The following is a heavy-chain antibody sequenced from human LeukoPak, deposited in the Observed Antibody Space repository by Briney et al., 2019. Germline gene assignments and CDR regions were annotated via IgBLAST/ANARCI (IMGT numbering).Heavy chain of an antibody. CDR2: ISSSSSTI. D-gene: IGHD3-22*01. V-gene: IGHV3-48*01. CDR3: AKGKKGSAITMIVVVRNAEYFQH. CDR1: GFTFSSYS. Sequence: GGSLRLSCAASGFTFSSYSMNWVRQAPGKGLEWVSYISSSSSTIYYADSVKGRFTISRDNSRNTLYLQMNNLRAEDTAVYYCAKGKKGSAITMIVVVRNAEYFQHWGQGTLVTVSS. J-gene: IGHJ1*01.